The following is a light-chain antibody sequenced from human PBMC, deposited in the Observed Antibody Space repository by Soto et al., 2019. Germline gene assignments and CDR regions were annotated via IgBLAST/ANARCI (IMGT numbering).Light chain of an antibody. CDR2: GAS. CDR1: QSVSSN. Sequence: EIVMTQSPATLSVSPGERATLSCRASQSVSSNLAWYQQKPGQAPRLLIYGASTRATGIPARFSGSGSGTEFTLTFSSLQSEDFAVYYCHQYNNWPPITFGQGTRLEIK. J-gene: IGKJ5*01. V-gene: IGKV3-15*01. CDR3: HQYNNWPPIT.